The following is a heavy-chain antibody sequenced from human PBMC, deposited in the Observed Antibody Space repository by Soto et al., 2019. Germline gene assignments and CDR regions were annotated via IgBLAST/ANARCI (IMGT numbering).Heavy chain of an antibody. V-gene: IGHV4-34*01. CDR3: ARGQEGVVATH. CDR2: VKDGGHA. D-gene: IGHD5-12*01. Sequence: QVQLQQWGAGLLKPSETLSLNCAVTGGSLSGYYWSWIRQPPGKGLEWIGEVKDGGHANYSPSLRGRVTISSDTSNNQFLLRLYFVTAADTGVYYCARGQEGVVATHWDQGSLVTVSS. J-gene: IGHJ4*02. CDR1: GGSLSGYY.